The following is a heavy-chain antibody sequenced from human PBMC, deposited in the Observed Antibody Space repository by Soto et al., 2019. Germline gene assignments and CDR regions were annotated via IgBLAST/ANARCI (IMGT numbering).Heavy chain of an antibody. D-gene: IGHD1-26*01. Sequence: QVQLQESGPGLVKPSDTLSLTCAVSGYSISSSNWWGWIRQPPGKGLEWIGYIYYSGTTYYNPSLKGXXTXSXXTSKNQFYLKLTAVTAVDTAVYYCARREIQGPIDCWGQGTLVTVSS. CDR3: ARREIQGPIDC. CDR1: GYSISSSNW. V-gene: IGHV4-28*01. CDR2: IYYSGTT. J-gene: IGHJ4*02.